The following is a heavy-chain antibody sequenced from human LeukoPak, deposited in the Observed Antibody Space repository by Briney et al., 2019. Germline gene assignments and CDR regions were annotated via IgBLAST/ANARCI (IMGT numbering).Heavy chain of an antibody. V-gene: IGHV2-70*11. CDR1: GFSLSTSGMC. Sequence: SGPALVKPTQTLTLTCTFSGFSLSTSGMCVSWIRQPPGKALEWLARIDWNDDKYYSTSLKTRLTISKDTSNNQVVLTMTNMDPVDTATYYCARIRYYGSGSYNLDYWGQGTLVTVSS. J-gene: IGHJ4*02. CDR2: IDWNDDK. CDR3: ARIRYYGSGSYNLDY. D-gene: IGHD3-10*01.